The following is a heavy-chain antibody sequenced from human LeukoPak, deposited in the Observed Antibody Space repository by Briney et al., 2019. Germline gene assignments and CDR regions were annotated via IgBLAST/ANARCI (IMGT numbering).Heavy chain of an antibody. CDR1: GGSISSGGYY. D-gene: IGHD2-2*01. V-gene: IGHV4-31*03. Sequence: SETLSLTCTVSGGSISSGGYYWSWIRQHPGKGLEWIGYIYYSGSTYYNPSLKSRVTISVDTSKNQFSLKLSSVTAADTAVYYYASTTNYCSSTSCHLPTNAEYFQHWGQGTLVTVSS. CDR2: IYYSGST. CDR3: ASTTNYCSSTSCHLPTNAEYFQH. J-gene: IGHJ1*01.